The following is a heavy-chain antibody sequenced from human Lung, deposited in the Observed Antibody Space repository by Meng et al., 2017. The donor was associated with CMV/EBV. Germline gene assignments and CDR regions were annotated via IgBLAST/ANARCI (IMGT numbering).Heavy chain of an antibody. D-gene: IGHD6-19*01. J-gene: IGHJ4*02. CDR3: AKTGSGGFTDY. Sequence: GGSXRLXCVVFGFEPSGFATQWVRQMPGKGLEWVALIRYEGDNKYYADSVKGRFTISRDNSKHTLSLQMNSLRAEDTAVYLCAKTGSGGFTDYWGQGTVVTVSS. V-gene: IGHV3-30*02. CDR1: GFEPSGFA. CDR2: IRYEGDNK.